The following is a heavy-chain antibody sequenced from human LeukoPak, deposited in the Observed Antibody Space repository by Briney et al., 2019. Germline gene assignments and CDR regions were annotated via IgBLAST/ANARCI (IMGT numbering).Heavy chain of an antibody. CDR3: ARDRGGSASNGFDAFDI. Sequence: PGGSLRLSCAASALTSSNYWMNSVRQAPGKGPERVANIKQDGGEKSYVDSVKGRFTISRDNAKNSLHLHMNSLIAEDTAVYYCARDRGGSASNGFDAFDIWGQGTMVTVSS. D-gene: IGHD3-10*01. V-gene: IGHV3-7*01. CDR1: ALTSSNYW. CDR2: IKQDGGEK. J-gene: IGHJ3*02.